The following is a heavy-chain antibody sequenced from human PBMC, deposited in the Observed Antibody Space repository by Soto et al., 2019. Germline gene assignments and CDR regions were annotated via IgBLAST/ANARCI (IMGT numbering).Heavy chain of an antibody. V-gene: IGHV1-18*01. Sequence: QVHLVQSGAEVKKPGASVKVSCKGSGYTFTSYGITWVRQAPGQGLEWMGWISAHNGNTDYAQTLQGRVTVTRDTSTRTAYMELRSLRSDDTAVYYCARGWDGDYWGQGALVTVSS. CDR3: ARGWDGDY. CDR1: GYTFTSYG. J-gene: IGHJ4*02. CDR2: ISAHNGNT. D-gene: IGHD1-26*01.